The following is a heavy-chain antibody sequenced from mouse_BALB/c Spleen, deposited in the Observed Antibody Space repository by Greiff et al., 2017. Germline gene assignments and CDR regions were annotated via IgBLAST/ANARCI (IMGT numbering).Heavy chain of an antibody. CDR3: AVVDYDIYAMDY. Sequence: VQLQQSGPELVKPGASVKIPCKASGYTFTDYNMYWVKQSHGKSLEWIGDINPNNGGTIYNQKFKGKATLTVDKSSSTAYMELRSLTSEDTAVYYCAVVDYDIYAMDYWGQGTSVTVSS. CDR2: INPNNGGT. J-gene: IGHJ4*01. D-gene: IGHD2-4*01. CDR1: GYTFTDYN. V-gene: IGHV1-18*01.